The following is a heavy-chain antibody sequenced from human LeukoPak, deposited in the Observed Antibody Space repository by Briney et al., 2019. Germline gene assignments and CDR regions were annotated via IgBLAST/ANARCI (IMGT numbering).Heavy chain of an antibody. D-gene: IGHD6-19*01. J-gene: IGHJ5*02. Sequence: SETLSLTCAVSGGSISSGGYSWSWIRQPPGQGLEWIGYIYHSGSTYYNPSLKSRVTISVDRSKNQFSLKLSSVTAADTAVYYCARYSSGWGGDWFDPWGQGTLVTVSS. V-gene: IGHV4-30-2*01. CDR2: IYHSGST. CDR3: ARYSSGWGGDWFDP. CDR1: GGSISSGGYS.